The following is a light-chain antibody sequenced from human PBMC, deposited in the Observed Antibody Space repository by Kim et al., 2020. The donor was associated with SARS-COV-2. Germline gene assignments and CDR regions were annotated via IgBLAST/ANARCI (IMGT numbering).Light chain of an antibody. CDR2: GGS. CDR3: QQHGDSPPYT. J-gene: IGKJ2*01. V-gene: IGKV3-20*01. Sequence: EVVLTQSPGTLSLSPGDRAILSCRASQTIFNRYLAWYQHKPGQAPRLLIYGGSTRPTGIPDRFGGSGSGTDFTLTISRLEPDDSAMYYCQQHGDSPPYTFGPGTKLEI. CDR1: QTIFNRY.